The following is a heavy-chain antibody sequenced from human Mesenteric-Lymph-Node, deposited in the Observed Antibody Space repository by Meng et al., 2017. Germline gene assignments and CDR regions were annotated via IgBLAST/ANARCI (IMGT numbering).Heavy chain of an antibody. J-gene: IGHJ3*02. D-gene: IGHD3-16*01. V-gene: IGHV3-7*01. CDR1: GFTFSGSW. CDR3: TRDWSGGALDI. CDR2: INPDGTQT. Sequence: GGSLRLSCAGSGFTFSGSWIKWVRQTPEQGLAWVAHINPDGTQTNYVDSVRGRFTVFRDNAKNSVYLQMNSLRVEDTSTYYCTRDWSGGALDIWGQGTMVTVSS.